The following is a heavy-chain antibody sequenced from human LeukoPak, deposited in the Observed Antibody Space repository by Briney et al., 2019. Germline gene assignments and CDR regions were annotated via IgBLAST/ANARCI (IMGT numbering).Heavy chain of an antibody. CDR3: ARAVGYYYGMDV. V-gene: IGHV3-21*01. CDR1: GFTFSSYS. CDR2: ISTGSGYI. Sequence: GGSLRLSCAAPGFTFSSYSMNWVRQAPGEGLEWVSSISTGSGYIYYADSVKGRFAISRDNAKNSLYLQMNSLRAEDTAVYYCARAVGYYYGMDVWGQGTTVTVSS. J-gene: IGHJ6*02.